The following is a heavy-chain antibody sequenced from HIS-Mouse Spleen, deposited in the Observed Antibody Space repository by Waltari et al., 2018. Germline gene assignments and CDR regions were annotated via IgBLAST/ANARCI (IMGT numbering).Heavy chain of an antibody. V-gene: IGHV1-2*02. CDR2: INPNSGGT. CDR3: ARDGIVGATTYYYYYGMDV. D-gene: IGHD1-26*01. CDR1: GYTFTGYY. Sequence: QVQLVQSGAEVKKPGASVKVSCKASGYTFTGYYMHWVRQAPGQGLEWMGWINPNSGGTNYARKFKGRVTMTRDTSISTAYMELSRLRSDDTAVYYCARDGIVGATTYYYYYGMDVWGQGTTVTVSS. J-gene: IGHJ6*02.